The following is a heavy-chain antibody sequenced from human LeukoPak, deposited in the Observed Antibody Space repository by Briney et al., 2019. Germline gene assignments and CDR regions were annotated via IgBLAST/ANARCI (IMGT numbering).Heavy chain of an antibody. CDR3: ARPTVTTRDGMDV. Sequence: PSETLSLTCTVSGGSISSSSYYWGWIRQPPGRGLAWIGSIYYSGSTYYNPSLKSRVTISVDTSKNQFSLKLSSVTAADTAVYYCARPTVTTRDGMDVWGQGTTVTVSS. V-gene: IGHV4-39*01. D-gene: IGHD4-11*01. CDR1: GGSISSSSYY. CDR2: IYYSGST. J-gene: IGHJ6*02.